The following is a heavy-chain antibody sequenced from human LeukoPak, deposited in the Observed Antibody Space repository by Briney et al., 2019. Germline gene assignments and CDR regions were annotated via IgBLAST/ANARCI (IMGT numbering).Heavy chain of an antibody. CDR2: MYYGGST. D-gene: IGHD1-1*01. V-gene: IGHV4-39*01. Sequence: SETLSLTCTVSGGSISSGSYYWGWIRQPPGQGLEWIGSMYYGGSTYYNPSLKSRVTISGDTSKNQFSLKLTSVTAADTAVYYCARRRSASLAIRNWGQGTVVPVSS. CDR3: ARRRSASLAIRN. J-gene: IGHJ4*02. CDR1: GGSISSGSYY.